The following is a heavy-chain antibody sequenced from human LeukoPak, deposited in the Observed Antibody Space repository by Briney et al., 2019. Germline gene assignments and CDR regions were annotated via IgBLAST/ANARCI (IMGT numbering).Heavy chain of an antibody. Sequence: GASVRVSCKASGYTFTGYYMHWVRQAPGQGLEWMGWINPNSGGTNYAQKFQGRVTMTRDTSISTAYMELSRLRSDDTAVYYCARDLYGQMASDDFWGQGTLVTVSS. CDR3: ARDLYGQMASDDF. D-gene: IGHD4-17*01. CDR2: INPNSGGT. J-gene: IGHJ4*02. V-gene: IGHV1-2*02. CDR1: GYTFTGYY.